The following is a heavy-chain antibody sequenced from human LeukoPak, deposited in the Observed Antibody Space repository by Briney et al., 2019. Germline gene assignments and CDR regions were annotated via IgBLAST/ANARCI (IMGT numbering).Heavy chain of an antibody. Sequence: GGSLRLSCAASGFIFSTYGMHWVRQAPGKGLEWVSVIWYGGSNKYYADSVKGRFTISRDNSKNMVYLQMNSLRAEDTAVYYCARDGCGGDCYLADYWGQGTQVTVSS. CDR3: ARDGCGGDCYLADY. CDR1: GFIFSTYG. D-gene: IGHD2-21*02. CDR2: IWYGGSNK. V-gene: IGHV3-33*01. J-gene: IGHJ4*02.